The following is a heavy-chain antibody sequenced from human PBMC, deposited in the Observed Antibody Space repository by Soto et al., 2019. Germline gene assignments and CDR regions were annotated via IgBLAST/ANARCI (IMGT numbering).Heavy chain of an antibody. Sequence: WESLKISCKGSGYRFTSYWIGWVRQMPGKGLEWMGRIDPSDSYTNYSPSFQGHVTISADKSISTAYLQWSSLKASDTAMYYCAMQRRGNYYYYYGMEVWGQGTTVTVAS. CDR1: GYRFTSYW. CDR2: IDPSDSYT. CDR3: AMQRRGNYYYYYGMEV. J-gene: IGHJ6*02. V-gene: IGHV5-10-1*01.